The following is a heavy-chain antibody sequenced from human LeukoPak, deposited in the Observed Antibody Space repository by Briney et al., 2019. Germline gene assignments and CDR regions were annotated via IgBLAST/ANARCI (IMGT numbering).Heavy chain of an antibody. CDR3: ARDHRGFPDAFDI. D-gene: IGHD3-10*01. V-gene: IGHV1-18*04. CDR2: ISAYNGNT. J-gene: IGHJ3*02. CDR1: GYTFTSYY. Sequence: ASVKVSCKASGYTFTSYYMHWVRQAPGQGLEWMGWISAYNGNTNYAQKLQGRVTMTTDTSTSTAYMELRSLRSDDTAVYYCARDHRGFPDAFDIWGQGTMVTVSS.